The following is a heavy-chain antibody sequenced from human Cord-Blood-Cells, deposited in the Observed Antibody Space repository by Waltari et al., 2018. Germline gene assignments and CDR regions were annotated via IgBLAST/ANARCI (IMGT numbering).Heavy chain of an antibody. CDR2: LVVGSGNT. CDR3: AADGGAYDSSGYYFDY. CDR1: GFTFTSSA. Sequence: QMQLVQSGPEVKKPGTSVKVSCKASGFTFTSSAVQWLRQARGQRLEWIGWLVVGSGNTNYAQKFQERVTITRDMSTSTAYMELSSLRSEDTAVYYCAADGGAYDSSGYYFDYWGQGTLVTVSS. D-gene: IGHD3-22*01. V-gene: IGHV1-58*01. J-gene: IGHJ4*02.